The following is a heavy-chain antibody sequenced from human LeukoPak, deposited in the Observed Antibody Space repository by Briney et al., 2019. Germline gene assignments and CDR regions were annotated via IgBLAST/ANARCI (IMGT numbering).Heavy chain of an antibody. CDR2: INPSGGST. CDR3: ARVTPFGGSEFDY. Sequence: ASAKVSCKASGYTFTGYYMHWVRQAPGQGLEWMGIINPSGGSTSYAQKFQGRVTMTRDTSTSTVCMELSSLRSEDTAVYYCARVTPFGGSEFDYWGQGTLVTVSS. CDR1: GYTFTGYY. J-gene: IGHJ4*02. V-gene: IGHV1-46*01. D-gene: IGHD3-10*01.